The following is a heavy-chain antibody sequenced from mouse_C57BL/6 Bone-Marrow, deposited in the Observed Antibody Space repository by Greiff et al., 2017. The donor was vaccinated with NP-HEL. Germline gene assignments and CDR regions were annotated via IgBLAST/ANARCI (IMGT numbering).Heavy chain of an antibody. CDR1: GYTFTSYW. CDR2: IHPSDSDT. V-gene: IGHV1-74*01. Sequence: QVQLQQPGAELVKPGASVKVSCKASGYTFTSYWMHWVKQRPGQGLEWIGRIHPSDSDTNYNQKFKGKATLTVDKSSSTASMQLSSRTSEDSAVYYCAILVYYGSSSWFAYWGQGTLVTVSA. D-gene: IGHD1-1*01. CDR3: AILVYYGSSSWFAY. J-gene: IGHJ3*01.